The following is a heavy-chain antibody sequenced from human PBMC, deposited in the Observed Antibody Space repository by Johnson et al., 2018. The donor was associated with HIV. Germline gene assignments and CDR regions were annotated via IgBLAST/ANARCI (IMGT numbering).Heavy chain of an antibody. V-gene: IGHV3-13*01. D-gene: IGHD3-10*01. J-gene: IGHJ3*02. CDR2: IGTAGDT. Sequence: VQLVESGGGLVQPGGSLRLSCAASGFTFSSYDMHWVRQATGKGLEWVSAIGTAGDTSYPGSVKGRFTISRENAKNSLYLQMNSLRAGDTAVYYCARELEGDYAFDIWGQGTMVTVSS. CDR3: ARELEGDYAFDI. CDR1: GFTFSSYD.